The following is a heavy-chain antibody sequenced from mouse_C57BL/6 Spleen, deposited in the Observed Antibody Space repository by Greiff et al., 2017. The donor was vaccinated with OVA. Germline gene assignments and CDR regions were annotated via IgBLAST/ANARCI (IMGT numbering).Heavy chain of an antibody. V-gene: IGHV1-52*01. CDR2: IDPSDSET. CDR1: GYTFTSYW. CDR3: ARLVNYSWYFDV. J-gene: IGHJ1*03. D-gene: IGHD2-12*01. Sequence: QVHVKQPGAELVRPGSSVKLSCKASGYTFTSYWMHWVKQRPIQGLEWIGNIDPSDSETHYNQKFKDKATLTVDKSSSTAYMQLSSLTSEYAAVYDCARLVNYSWYFDVWGTGTTVTVSS.